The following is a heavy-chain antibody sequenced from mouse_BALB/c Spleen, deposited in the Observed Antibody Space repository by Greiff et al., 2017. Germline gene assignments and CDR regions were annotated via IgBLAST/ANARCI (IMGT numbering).Heavy chain of an antibody. J-gene: IGHJ2*01. CDR3: TREGDGYYCFDY. Sequence: EVQRVESGGGLVKPGGSLKLSCAASGFTFSSYTMSWVRQTPEKRLEWVATISSGGSYTYYPDSVKGRFTISRDNAKNTLYLQMSSLKSEDTAMYYCTREGDGYYCFDYWGQGTTLTVSS. V-gene: IGHV5-6-4*01. CDR2: ISSGGSYT. CDR1: GFTFSSYT. D-gene: IGHD2-3*01.